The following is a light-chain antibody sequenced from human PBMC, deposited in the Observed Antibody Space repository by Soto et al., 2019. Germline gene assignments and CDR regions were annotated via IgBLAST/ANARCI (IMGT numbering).Light chain of an antibody. CDR1: SSDVGRYDY. CDR3: CSFAGSFSYV. V-gene: IGLV2-11*01. Sequence: VLTQPRSVSGSPGQSVTISCTGTSSDVGRYDYVSWYQQHPGKAPKLIIYDVTERPAGVPDRFSGSKSGNTASLTISGLQAEDEADYSCCSFAGSFSYVFGGGTKVTVL. CDR2: DVT. J-gene: IGLJ1*01.